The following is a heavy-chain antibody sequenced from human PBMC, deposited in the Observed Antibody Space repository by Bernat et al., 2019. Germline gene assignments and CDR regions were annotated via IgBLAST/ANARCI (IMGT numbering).Heavy chain of an antibody. J-gene: IGHJ3*02. CDR3: ARGGWSHGFDI. CDR1: GFTFTDYW. V-gene: IGHV3-74*01. Sequence: LVESGGGLVQPGGSLRLSCAASGFTFTDYWMHWVRQAQGKGLVWVSRINNDGSDTIYADSVKGRFTLSRDNAKNTLYLQMNSLRVEDTAVYYCARGGWSHGFDIWGQGTMVTVSS. D-gene: IGHD3-3*01. CDR2: INNDGSDT.